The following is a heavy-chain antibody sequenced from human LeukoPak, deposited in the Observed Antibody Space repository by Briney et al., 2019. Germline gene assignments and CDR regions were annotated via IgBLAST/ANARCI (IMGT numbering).Heavy chain of an antibody. D-gene: IGHD2-2*01. V-gene: IGHV1-69*05. CDR3: AREAKGNIVVVPAAMRLDP. CDR2: IIPIFGTA. Sequence: SVKVSCKASGGTFSSYAISWVRQAPGQGLEWMGRIIPIFGTANYAQKFQGRVTITTDVSTSTAYMELSSLRSEDTAVYYCAREAKGNIVVVPAAMRLDPWGQGTLVTVSS. J-gene: IGHJ5*02. CDR1: GGTFSSYA.